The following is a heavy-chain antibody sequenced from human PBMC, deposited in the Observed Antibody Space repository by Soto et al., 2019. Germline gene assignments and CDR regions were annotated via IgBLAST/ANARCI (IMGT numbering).Heavy chain of an antibody. V-gene: IGHV3-30-3*01. CDR1: GFTFSRYP. J-gene: IGHJ4*02. CDR2: ISFDETNK. CDR3: AREEPHPAPLVF. Sequence: GGSLRLSCATFGFTFSRYPIHWVRQAPGKGLEWVAGISFDETNKKYADSVRGRFTVSRDNSMSTIYLQMDSLETDDTAAYFCAREEPHPAPLVFWGQGTQGTV.